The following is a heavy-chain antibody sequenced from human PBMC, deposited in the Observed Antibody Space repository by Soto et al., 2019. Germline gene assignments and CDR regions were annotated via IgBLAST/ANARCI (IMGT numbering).Heavy chain of an antibody. CDR2: IYYSGTT. V-gene: IGHV4-30-4*01. CDR1: GGSIRSDDYY. J-gene: IGHJ4*02. CDR3: VRDRSNSPDYFDY. D-gene: IGHD6-6*01. Sequence: SETLSLTCTVSGGSIRSDDYYWSWIRQPPGKGLEWIGYIYYSGTTNYNPSLQSRVTISMDTSKNQFSLKLSFVNAADTAVSYCVRDRSNSPDYFDYWGQGTLVTVSS.